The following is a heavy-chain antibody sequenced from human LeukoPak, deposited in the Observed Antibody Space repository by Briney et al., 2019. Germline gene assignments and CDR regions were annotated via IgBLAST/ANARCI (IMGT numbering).Heavy chain of an antibody. V-gene: IGHV3-23*01. CDR3: AKDSSGSYPYYYYGMDV. CDR1: GFTFSSYA. Sequence: GGSLRLSCAASGFTFSSYAMSRVRQAPGKGLEWVSAISGSGGSTYYADSVKGRFTISRDNSKNTLYLQMNSLRAEDTAVYYCAKDSSGSYPYYYYGMDVWGQGTTVTVSS. CDR2: ISGSGGST. J-gene: IGHJ6*02. D-gene: IGHD1-26*01.